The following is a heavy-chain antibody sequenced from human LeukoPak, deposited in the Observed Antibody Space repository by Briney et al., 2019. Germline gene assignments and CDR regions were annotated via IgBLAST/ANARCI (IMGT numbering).Heavy chain of an antibody. CDR1: GGSFSSYY. CDR2: INHSGST. D-gene: IGHD5-18*01. V-gene: IGHV4-34*01. J-gene: IGHJ4*02. Sequence: PSETLSLTCAVYGGSFSSYYWSWIRQPPGKGLEWIGEINHSGSTNYNPSLKSRVTISVDTSKNQFSLKLSSVTAADTAVYYCRQSGYSYADDYWGQGTLVTVSS. CDR3: RQSGYSYADDY.